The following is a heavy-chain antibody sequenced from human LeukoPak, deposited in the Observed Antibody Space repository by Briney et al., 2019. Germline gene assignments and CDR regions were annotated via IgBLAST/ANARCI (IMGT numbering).Heavy chain of an antibody. D-gene: IGHD1-1*01. V-gene: IGHV1-2*02. J-gene: IGHJ4*02. CDR3: AREGAPQLSSYFDH. CDR2: INPNTGGT. CDR1: GYTFTAYY. Sequence: GASVKVSCKASGYTFTAYYIHCERQAPGQGLEWMGWINPNTGGTNFAQRFQGRVTMTRDTSINTAYMELSSLRSDDTAMYYCAREGAPQLSSYFDHWGQGTLVTVSS.